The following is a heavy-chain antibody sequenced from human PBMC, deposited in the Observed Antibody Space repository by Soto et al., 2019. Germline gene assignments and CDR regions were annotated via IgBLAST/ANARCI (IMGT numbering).Heavy chain of an antibody. J-gene: IGHJ6*02. V-gene: IGHV3-30*18. D-gene: IGHD6-6*01. CDR3: AKTVAARPKYYYYGMDV. CDR1: GFTFSSYG. CDR2: ISYDGSNK. Sequence: GGSLRLSCAASGFTFSSYGMHWVRQAPGKGLEWVAVISYDGSNKYYADSVKGRFTISRDNSKNTLYLQMNSLRAEDTAVYYCAKTVAARPKYYYYGMDVWGQGTTVTVPS.